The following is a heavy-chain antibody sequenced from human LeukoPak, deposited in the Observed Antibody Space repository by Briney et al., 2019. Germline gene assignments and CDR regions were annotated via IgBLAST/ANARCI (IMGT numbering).Heavy chain of an antibody. CDR3: ARGRQVVAAT. V-gene: IGHV1-69*05. J-gene: IGHJ5*02. D-gene: IGHD2-15*01. CDR2: IIPIIGTA. Sequence: VASVKASCKASGGTFSSYAISWVRQAPGQGLEWMGGIIPIIGTANYAQKFQGRVTITTDESTSTAYMELSSLRSEDTAVYYCARGRQVVAATWGQGTLVTVSS. CDR1: GGTFSSYA.